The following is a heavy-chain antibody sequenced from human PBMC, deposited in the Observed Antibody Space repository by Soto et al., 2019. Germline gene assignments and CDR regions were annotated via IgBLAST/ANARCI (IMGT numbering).Heavy chain of an antibody. Sequence: SGKVSCEASGYTLTGYYMHWVRQAPGQGLEWMGWINPNSGGTKYPQKFQGRVTMTRDTSITTVYMSLTGLKSDDTAVYYCARDLEKGGGSAGFDYWGQGTLVTASS. D-gene: IGHD2-15*01. J-gene: IGHJ4*02. CDR2: INPNSGGT. CDR3: ARDLEKGGGSAGFDY. CDR1: GYTLTGYY. V-gene: IGHV1-2*02.